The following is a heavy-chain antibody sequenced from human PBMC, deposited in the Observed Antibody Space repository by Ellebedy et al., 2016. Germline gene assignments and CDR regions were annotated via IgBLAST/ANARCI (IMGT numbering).Heavy chain of an antibody. J-gene: IGHJ6*02. Sequence: GESLKISXAASGFTFTNYAMHWVRQAPGKGLEWVAVIWYDGSLKFYRDSVKGRFTISRDNSKNTLFLQMNSLRAEDTAVYYCARVGAGGYEDYYYGMDVWGQGTTVTVSS. D-gene: IGHD5-18*01. CDR3: ARVGAGGYEDYYYGMDV. CDR1: GFTFTNYA. CDR2: IWYDGSLK. V-gene: IGHV3-33*08.